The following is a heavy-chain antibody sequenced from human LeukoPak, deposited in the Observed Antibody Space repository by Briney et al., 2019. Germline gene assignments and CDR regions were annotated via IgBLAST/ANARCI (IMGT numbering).Heavy chain of an antibody. V-gene: IGHV3-23*01. CDR2: ISSSGGRT. CDR1: GFTFSNYA. D-gene: IGHD1-1*01. J-gene: IGHJ5*01. CDR3: AKVLSQGYPYSWTNWFDS. Sequence: GGSLRLSCAAYGFTFSNYAMNWVRQAPGKGPEWVSAISSSGGRTFYAASVEGRFTVSRDNSKSTLYLQMSSLRAEDTAVYSCAKVLSQGYPYSWTNWFDSWGQGALVTVSS.